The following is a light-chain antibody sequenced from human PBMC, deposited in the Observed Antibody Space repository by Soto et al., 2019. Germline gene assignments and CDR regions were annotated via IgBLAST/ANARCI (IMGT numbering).Light chain of an antibody. V-gene: IGLV1-44*01. CDR1: SSNIGSNT. J-gene: IGLJ3*02. Sequence: QSVLTQPPSASGTPGQRVTISCSGSSSNIGSNTVNWYQQLPGTAPKLLIYNNNQRPSGVPDRFSGSKSGTSASLAISGLQSEDEADYYCAPWDDSLNGWVFGGGTQLTFL. CDR3: APWDDSLNGWV. CDR2: NNN.